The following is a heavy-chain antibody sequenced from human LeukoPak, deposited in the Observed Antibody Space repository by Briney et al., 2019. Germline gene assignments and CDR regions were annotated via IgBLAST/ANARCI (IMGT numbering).Heavy chain of an antibody. CDR2: IYYSGST. V-gene: IGHV4-59*01. D-gene: IGHD3-9*01. J-gene: IGHJ6*02. Sequence: SETLSLTCTVSGGSISSYYWSWIRRPPGKGLEWIGCIYYSGSTKYNPSLKSRVTISVDMSKNQFSLKLSSVTAADTAVYYCARENPTTYYDILTGLGDYGMDVWGQGTTVTVSS. CDR1: GGSISSYY. CDR3: ARENPTTYYDILTGLGDYGMDV.